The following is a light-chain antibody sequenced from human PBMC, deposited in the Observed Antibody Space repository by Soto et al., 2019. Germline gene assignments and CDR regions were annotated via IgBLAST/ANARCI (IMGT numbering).Light chain of an antibody. CDR2: DVN. V-gene: IGLV2-14*03. CDR3: SSFTTTSTLVV. J-gene: IGLJ2*01. CDR1: TSDVGNYEY. Sequence: QSVLTQPASVSGSPGQSITISCTGTTSDVGNYEYVSWYRQHPGKVHKLIIYDVNTRPSGVSSRFSGSKSDNTASLTISGLQAEDEADYYCSSFTTTSTLVVFGGGTKVTVL.